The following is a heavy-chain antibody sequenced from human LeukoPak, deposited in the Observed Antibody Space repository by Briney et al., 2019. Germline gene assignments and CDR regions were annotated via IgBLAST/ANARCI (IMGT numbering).Heavy chain of an antibody. CDR2: ISGSGGST. V-gene: IGHV3-23*01. CDR3: AKAAPYYDFCSGYYWYYYYMDV. CDR1: GFTFSSYA. J-gene: IGHJ6*03. Sequence: GGSLRLSCAASGFTFSSYAMSWVRQAPGKGLEWVSAISGSGGSTYYADSVKGRFTISRDNSKNTLYLQMNSLRAEDTAVYYCAKAAPYYDFCSGYYWYYYYMDVWGKGTTVTVSS. D-gene: IGHD3-3*01.